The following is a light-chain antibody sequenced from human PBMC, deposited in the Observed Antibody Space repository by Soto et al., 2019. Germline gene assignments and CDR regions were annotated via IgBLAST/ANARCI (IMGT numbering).Light chain of an antibody. J-gene: IGLJ3*02. CDR1: SSDVGGYNY. CDR2: DVS. Sequence: QSVLTQPASVSGSPGQSITISCTGTSSDVGGYNYVSWYQQHPGKAPKLMIYDVSNRPSGVSNRFSGSKPGNPASPTISGLQAEDEADYYCSSYTSTGTPVTFGGGTKLTVL. V-gene: IGLV2-14*01. CDR3: SSYTSTGTPVT.